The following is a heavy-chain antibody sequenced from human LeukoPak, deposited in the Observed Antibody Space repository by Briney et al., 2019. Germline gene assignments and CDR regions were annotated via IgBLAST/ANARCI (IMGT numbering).Heavy chain of an antibody. CDR3: AKDTVVTPPAH. V-gene: IGHV3-7*03. D-gene: IGHD4-23*01. CDR1: GFTFSDYW. Sequence: QFGGSLRLSCAAAGFTFSDYWMSWVRQAPGKGLEWVANIKQDGSEKYYVDSVKGRFTIPRDNSKNTLYLQMNSLRAEDTAVYYCAKDTVVTPPAHWRQGTLVTVSS. J-gene: IGHJ4*02. CDR2: IKQDGSEK.